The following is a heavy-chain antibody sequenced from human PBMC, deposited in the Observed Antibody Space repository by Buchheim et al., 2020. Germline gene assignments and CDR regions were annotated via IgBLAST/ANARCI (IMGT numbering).Heavy chain of an antibody. Sequence: QVQLQQWGAGLLKPSETLSLTCAVYGGSFSGYYWSWIRQPPGKGLEWIGEINHSGSTNYNPSLKSRVTISVDTSKNQFSLKLSSVTAADTAVYYCARARYYDFWSGYYPYYYYGMDAWGQGTT. V-gene: IGHV4-34*01. J-gene: IGHJ6*02. CDR3: ARARYYDFWSGYYPYYYYGMDA. CDR2: INHSGST. CDR1: GGSFSGYY. D-gene: IGHD3-3*01.